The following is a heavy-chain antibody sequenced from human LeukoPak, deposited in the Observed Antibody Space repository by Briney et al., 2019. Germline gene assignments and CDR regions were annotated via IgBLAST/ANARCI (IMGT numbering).Heavy chain of an antibody. J-gene: IGHJ4*02. V-gene: IGHV3-48*04. CDR2: ISSSGSTI. Sequence: GGSLRLSCAASGFTFSSYSMNWVRQAPGKGLEWVSYISSSGSTIYYADSVKGRFTISRDNAKNSLYLKMNSLRAEDTAVYYCARDKYRASDYWGQGTLVTVSS. CDR3: ARDKYRASDY. CDR1: GFTFSSYS. D-gene: IGHD2/OR15-2a*01.